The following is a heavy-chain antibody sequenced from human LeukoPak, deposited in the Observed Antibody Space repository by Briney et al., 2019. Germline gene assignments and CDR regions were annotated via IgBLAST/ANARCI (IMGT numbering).Heavy chain of an antibody. J-gene: IGHJ4*02. CDR1: GGSVSSGGFY. V-gene: IGHV4-31*03. D-gene: IGHD6-19*01. CDR3: ARGGNSAWYFDY. Sequence: SQTLSLTCTVSGGSVSSGGFYWSWIRQFPGKGLEWIGYIYYSGSTNYNPSLKGRVTISLDNSKNQFSLKLNSVTAADTAVYYCARGGNSAWYFDYWGQGTLVTVSS. CDR2: IYYSGST.